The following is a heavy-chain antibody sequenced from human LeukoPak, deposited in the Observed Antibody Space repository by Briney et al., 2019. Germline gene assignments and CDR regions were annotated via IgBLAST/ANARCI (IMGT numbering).Heavy chain of an antibody. J-gene: IGHJ5*02. D-gene: IGHD7-27*01. V-gene: IGHV4-39*01. CDR1: GVSISSSSYY. Sequence: PSETLSLTCTVSGVSISSSSYYWGWIRQPPGKGLEWIGIIYYSGSTYYNPSLKSRVTISVDTSKNQFSLKLSSVTAADTAVYYCARQMANWGPEDWFDPWGQGTLVTVSS. CDR3: ARQMANWGPEDWFDP. CDR2: IYYSGST.